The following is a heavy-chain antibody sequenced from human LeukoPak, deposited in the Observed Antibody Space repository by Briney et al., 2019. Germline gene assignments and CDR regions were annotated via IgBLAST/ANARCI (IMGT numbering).Heavy chain of an antibody. Sequence: GGSLRLSCAASGVTFSSYAMSWVRQAPGKGLEWVSAISGSGGSTYYADSVKGRFTISRDNSKNTLYLQMNSLGAEDTAVYCCAKANYYDSSSLDVWGKGTTVTVSS. CDR1: GVTFSSYA. J-gene: IGHJ6*04. CDR3: AKANYYDSSSLDV. CDR2: ISGSGGST. V-gene: IGHV3-23*01. D-gene: IGHD3-22*01.